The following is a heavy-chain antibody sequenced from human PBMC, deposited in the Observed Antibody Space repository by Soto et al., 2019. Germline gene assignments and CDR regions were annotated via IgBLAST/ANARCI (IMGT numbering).Heavy chain of an antibody. CDR2: IFSSGST. V-gene: IGHV4-59*08. Sequence: SETPSLASALSGETITIYDGSWIRQSPGKGLEWIGNIFSSGSTNYNPSLKSRLSMSVDTSKTQISLRLSSVTAADTAIYYCARHSDNFLTGAILDFWGQGTPVTVSS. D-gene: IGHD3-9*01. J-gene: IGHJ4*02. CDR3: ARHSDNFLTGAILDF. CDR1: GETITIYD.